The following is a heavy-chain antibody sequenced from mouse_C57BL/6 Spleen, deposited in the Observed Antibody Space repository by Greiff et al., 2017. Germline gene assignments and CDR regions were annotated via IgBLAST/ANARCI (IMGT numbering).Heavy chain of an antibody. D-gene: IGHD1-1*01. Sequence: QVQLQQPGTELVKPGASVKLSCKASGYTFTSYWMHWVKQRPGQGLEWIGNINPSNGGNNYNEKFKSKATLTVDKSSSPAYMQLSSLTSEDSAVYYCAKYYGSSYGFAYWGQGTLVTVSA. CDR1: GYTFTSYW. J-gene: IGHJ3*01. CDR3: AKYYGSSYGFAY. V-gene: IGHV1-53*01. CDR2: INPSNGGN.